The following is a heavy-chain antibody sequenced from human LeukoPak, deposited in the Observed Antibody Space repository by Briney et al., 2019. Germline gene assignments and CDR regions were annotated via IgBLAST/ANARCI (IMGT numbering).Heavy chain of an antibody. D-gene: IGHD3-22*01. CDR1: GFTFSSYA. CDR3: AKPRGADYYDSSGYPWGPFDY. J-gene: IGHJ4*02. Sequence: PGGSLRLSCAASGFTFSSYAMSWVRQAPGKGLEWVSAISGSGGSTYYADSVKGRFTISRDNSKNTLYLQMNSLRAEDTAVYHCAKPRGADYYDSSGYPWGPFDYWGQGTLVTVSS. V-gene: IGHV3-23*01. CDR2: ISGSGGST.